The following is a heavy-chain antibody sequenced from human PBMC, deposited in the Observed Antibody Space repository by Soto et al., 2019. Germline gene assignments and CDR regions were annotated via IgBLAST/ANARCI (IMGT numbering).Heavy chain of an antibody. CDR3: AREVSHCTNGVCYLYFDY. CDR1: GFTFSSYA. J-gene: IGHJ4*02. Sequence: QVQLVESGGGVVQPGRSLRLSCAASGFTFSSYAMHWVRQAPGKGLEWVAGISYDGSNKYYADSVKGRFTISRDNSKNTLYLQMNSLRAEDTAVYYCAREVSHCTNGVCYLYFDYWGQGTLVTVSS. D-gene: IGHD2-8*01. V-gene: IGHV3-30-3*01. CDR2: ISYDGSNK.